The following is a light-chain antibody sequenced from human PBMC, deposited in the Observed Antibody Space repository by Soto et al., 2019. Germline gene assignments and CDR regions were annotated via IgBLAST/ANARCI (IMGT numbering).Light chain of an antibody. CDR2: DVS. V-gene: IGKV3-20*01. CDR3: QEYGSSPTA. J-gene: IGKJ1*01. Sequence: EIVLTQSPGTLSLSPGERATLSCRASQTVSGAYLAWYQQKPGQAPRLLIYDVSNRATGIPDRFSGSGSGTDFTLTVSRLEPEDFAVYYCQEYGSSPTAFGQGTKVDIK. CDR1: QTVSGAY.